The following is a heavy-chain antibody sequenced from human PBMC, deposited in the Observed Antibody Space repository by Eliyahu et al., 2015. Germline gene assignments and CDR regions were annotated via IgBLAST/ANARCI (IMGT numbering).Heavy chain of an antibody. CDR2: IIPXLGIA. D-gene: IGHD6-13*01. CDR1: GGTFSXYA. CDR3: ARGKVSGSSWSYYYYGMDV. J-gene: IGHJ6*02. V-gene: IGHV1-69*04. Sequence: QVQLVQSGAEVKKPGSSVKVSCKASGGTFSXYAXSWVRQAPGQGLEWMGRIIPXLGIANYAXKXQGRXTITADKSTSTAYMELSSLRSEDTAVYYCARGKVSGSSWSYYYYGMDVWGQGTTVTVSS.